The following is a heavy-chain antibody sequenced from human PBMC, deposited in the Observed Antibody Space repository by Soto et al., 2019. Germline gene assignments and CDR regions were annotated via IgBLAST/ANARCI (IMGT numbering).Heavy chain of an antibody. CDR3: ARGIYGDYEIDY. CDR2: INHSGST. CDR1: GGSFIGYD. J-gene: IGHJ4*02. Sequence: EMLSLTYAVDGGSFIGYDWSWILQPPGKGLEWIGEINHSGSTNYNPSLKSRVTISVDTSKNQFSLKLSSVTAADTAVYYCARGIYGDYEIDYWGQGTLVTVSS. V-gene: IGHV4-34*01. D-gene: IGHD4-17*01.